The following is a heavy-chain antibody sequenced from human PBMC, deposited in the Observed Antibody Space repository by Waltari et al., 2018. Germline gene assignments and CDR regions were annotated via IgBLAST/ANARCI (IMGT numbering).Heavy chain of an antibody. CDR3: VRDFFRGYTDRTGYRGPLLN. D-gene: IGHD3-9*01. Sequence: EVQLVESGGGLIQPGGSLRLSCAASGFTVSNNYVSWVRQAPGKGLEWVSTIYYNERTDYADSVKGRFTISRDTAKNTLYLQMSNLRPEDTAVYFCVRDFFRGYTDRTGYRGPLLNWGRGTLITVSS. CDR1: GFTVSNNY. CDR2: IYYNERT. V-gene: IGHV3-66*03. J-gene: IGHJ4*02.